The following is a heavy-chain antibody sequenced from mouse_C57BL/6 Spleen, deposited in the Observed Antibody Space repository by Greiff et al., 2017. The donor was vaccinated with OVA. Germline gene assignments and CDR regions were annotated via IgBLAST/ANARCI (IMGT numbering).Heavy chain of an antibody. CDR1: GYTFTSYW. CDR3: ARGGLPSGFAY. Sequence: QVQLQQPGAELVRPGSSVKLSCKASGYTFTSYWMHWVKQRPIQGLEWIGNIDPSDSETHYNQKFKDKATLTVDKSSSTAYMQLSSLTSEDSAVYYCARGGLPSGFAYWGQGTLVTVSA. V-gene: IGHV1-52*01. CDR2: IDPSDSET. J-gene: IGHJ3*01. D-gene: IGHD2-2*01.